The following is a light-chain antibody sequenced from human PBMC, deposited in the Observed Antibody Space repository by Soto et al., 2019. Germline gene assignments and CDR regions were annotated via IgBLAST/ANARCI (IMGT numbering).Light chain of an antibody. V-gene: IGKV3-15*01. Sequence: EIVLTQSPATLSVSPGERVTLSCRASQSVDINLAWYQQKPGQAPRLLIYGASTRATDMPGKFSGRGSGTEFTLTISSLQSDDYGVYYCQQYRTWPRTFGQGTKVEFK. CDR1: QSVDIN. J-gene: IGKJ1*01. CDR2: GAS. CDR3: QQYRTWPRT.